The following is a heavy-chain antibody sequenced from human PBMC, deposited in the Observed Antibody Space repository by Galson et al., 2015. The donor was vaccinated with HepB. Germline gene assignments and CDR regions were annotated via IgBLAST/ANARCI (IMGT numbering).Heavy chain of an antibody. CDR1: GFTFSSYA. CDR2: ISGSGGST. J-gene: IGHJ4*02. Sequence: SLRLSCAASGFTFSSYAMSWVRQAPGKGLEWVSAISGSGGSTYYADSVKGRFTISRDNSKNTLYLQMNSLRAEDTAVYYCAKDIVVVPAAIGEGPFDYWGQGTLVTVSS. V-gene: IGHV3-23*01. D-gene: IGHD2-2*01. CDR3: AKDIVVVPAAIGEGPFDY.